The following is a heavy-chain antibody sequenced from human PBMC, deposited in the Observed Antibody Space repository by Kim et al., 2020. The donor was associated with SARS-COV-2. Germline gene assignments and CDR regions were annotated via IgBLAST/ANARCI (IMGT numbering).Heavy chain of an antibody. CDR3: ARGGYCSSTSCLDY. V-gene: IGHV3-21*01. D-gene: IGHD2-2*01. CDR2: ISSSSSYI. Sequence: GGSLRLSCAASGFTFSSYSMNWVRQAPGKGLEWVSSISSSSSYIYYADSVKGRFTISSDNAKNSLYLQMNSLRAEDTAVYYCARGGYCSSTSCLDYWGQGTLVTVSS. CDR1: GFTFSSYS. J-gene: IGHJ4*02.